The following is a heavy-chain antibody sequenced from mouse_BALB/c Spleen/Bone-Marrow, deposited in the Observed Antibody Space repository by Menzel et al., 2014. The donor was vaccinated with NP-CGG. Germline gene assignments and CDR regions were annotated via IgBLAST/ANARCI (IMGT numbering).Heavy chain of an antibody. CDR2: INPSNGRT. CDR3: ARDGNYRYAMDY. V-gene: IGHV1S81*02. Sequence: QVQLQQPGAELVKPGASVKLSCMASGFTFTSYWIHWVKQRPGQGPEWIGEINPSNGRTNYNEKFKSKATLTEDKSSSTAYMQLGSLTSEDSAVYYCARDGNYRYAMDYLGQGTSVTVSS. CDR1: GFTFTSYW. J-gene: IGHJ4*01. D-gene: IGHD2-1*01.